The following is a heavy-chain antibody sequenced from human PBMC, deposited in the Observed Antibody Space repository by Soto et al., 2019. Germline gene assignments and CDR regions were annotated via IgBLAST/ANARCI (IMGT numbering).Heavy chain of an antibody. D-gene: IGHD6-13*01. Sequence: EVQLVESGGGLVQPGGSLRLSCVASGFTFSNYWMSWVRQAPGKGLEWVANIEQDGSDNYYVDSVKGRFTISRDNAKNSLSLQMNSLRAEDTAVYYCARISSLAAAVWGQGTVVTVSS. CDR2: IEQDGSDN. J-gene: IGHJ3*01. V-gene: IGHV3-7*01. CDR3: ARISSLAAAV. CDR1: GFTFSNYW.